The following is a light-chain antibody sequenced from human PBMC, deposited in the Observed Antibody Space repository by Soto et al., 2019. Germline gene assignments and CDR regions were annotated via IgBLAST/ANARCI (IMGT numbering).Light chain of an antibody. CDR3: QQYNSYSYT. V-gene: IGKV1-5*01. CDR2: DAS. Sequence: DIQMTQSPSTLSASVGDRVTITCRASQSISSWLAWYQQKPGKAPKFLIYDASSLESGVPSRFSGSGSGTEFTLTISSLQPDDFATYYCQQYNSYSYTFSQGTKLEIK. J-gene: IGKJ2*01. CDR1: QSISSW.